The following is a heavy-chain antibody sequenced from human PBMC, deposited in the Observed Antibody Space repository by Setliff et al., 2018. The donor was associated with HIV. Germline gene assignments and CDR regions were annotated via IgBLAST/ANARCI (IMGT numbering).Heavy chain of an antibody. CDR2: IYYSGST. V-gene: IGHV4-31*03. J-gene: IGHJ4*01. CDR3: ARSSRSSPFWFDY. D-gene: IGHD6-6*01. CDR1: GGSINNDIYF. Sequence: SETLSLTCTVSGGSINNDIYFWTWIRQRPGKGLEWIGYIYYSGSTHSNPSLKSRLTISVDTSSTQFSLKLNSVTAADTAIYYCARSSRSSPFWFDYWGLGTLVTVSS.